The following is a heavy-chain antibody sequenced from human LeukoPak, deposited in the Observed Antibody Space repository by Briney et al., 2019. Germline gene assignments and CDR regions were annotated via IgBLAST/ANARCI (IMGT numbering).Heavy chain of an antibody. D-gene: IGHD3-16*01. CDR2: INSDGSST. Sequence: GSLRLSCAASGFTFSRYWMHWVRQAPGKGLVWVSRINSDGSSTRYADSVKGRFTISRDNARNTLNLQMDSLRAEDTAVYCCAREGVFDAFDIWGQGTMVTVSS. J-gene: IGHJ3*02. CDR1: GFTFSRYW. V-gene: IGHV3-74*01. CDR3: AREGVFDAFDI.